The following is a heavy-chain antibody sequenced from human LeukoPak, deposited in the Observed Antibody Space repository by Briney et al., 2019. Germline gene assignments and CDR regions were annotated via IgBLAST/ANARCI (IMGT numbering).Heavy chain of an antibody. D-gene: IGHD3/OR15-3a*01. Sequence: PSETLSLTCTVSGGSTSGYYWRWLRQPAGEGLEWIGRIYTSGSTNYNPSLKSRVTILIDTSKNQFSLKLSSVTAADTAVYYCARVDKDSWTSSWYFDIWGRGTLVTVSS. CDR2: IYTSGST. CDR1: GGSTSGYY. V-gene: IGHV4-4*07. J-gene: IGHJ2*01. CDR3: ARVDKDSWTSSWYFDI.